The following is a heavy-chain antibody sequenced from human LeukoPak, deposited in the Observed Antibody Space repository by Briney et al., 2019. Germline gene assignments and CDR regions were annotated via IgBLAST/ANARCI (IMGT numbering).Heavy chain of an antibody. V-gene: IGHV4-30-2*01. CDR1: GGSINSGSYS. CDR3: ASGRYCSGGSCRPRNYFDF. J-gene: IGHJ4*02. D-gene: IGHD2-15*01. CDR2: IYHRGTT. Sequence: SETLSLTCAVSGGSINSGSYSWTWIRQPPGEGLEWIGYIYHRGTTYYNPSLKSRVTISLDGSKNQFSLKLISVTAADTAVYYCASGRYCSGGSCRPRNYFDFWGQGTLVTVSS.